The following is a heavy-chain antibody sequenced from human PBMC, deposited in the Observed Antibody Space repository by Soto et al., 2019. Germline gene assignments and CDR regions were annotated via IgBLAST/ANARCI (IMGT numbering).Heavy chain of an antibody. CDR1: GFTFTTYA. V-gene: IGHV3-23*01. J-gene: IGHJ4*02. CDR3: AKVNSIVGDGDHDY. Sequence: EVQLLESGGGLVQPGGSLRLSCAASGFTFTTYAMSWVRQAPGKGLEWVSGISSSGDIPYYADSVKGRFTISRDQSKKTVYLQMNSLRAGDTAVYYCAKVNSIVGDGDHDYWGQGTLVYVSS. CDR2: ISSSGDIP. D-gene: IGHD4-17*01.